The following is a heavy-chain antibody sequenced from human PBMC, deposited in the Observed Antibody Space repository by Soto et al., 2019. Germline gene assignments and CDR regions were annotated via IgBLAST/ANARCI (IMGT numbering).Heavy chain of an antibody. CDR3: AKERDLGFWSGLLGSSGWYPVGQLVDY. CDR1: GFTFSSYA. D-gene: IGHD6-19*01. CDR2: ISGSGGST. V-gene: IGHV3-23*01. J-gene: IGHJ4*02. Sequence: EVQLLESGGGLVQPGGSLRLSCAASGFTFSSYAMSWVRQAPGKGLEWVSAISGSGGSTYYADSVKGRFTISRDNSKNTLYLQMNSLRAEDTAVYYCAKERDLGFWSGLLGSSGWYPVGQLVDYWVQGTLVTVSS.